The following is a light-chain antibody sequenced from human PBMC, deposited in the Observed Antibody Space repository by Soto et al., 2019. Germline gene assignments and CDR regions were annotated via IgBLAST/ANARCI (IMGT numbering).Light chain of an antibody. J-gene: IGLJ3*02. Sequence: QSALTQPPSASGSPGQSVTISYTGTSSDVGAYKYVSWYQQYPGKAPKLMIYEVTKRPSGVPDRFSGSKSGNTASLTVSGLQAEDEADYYCTSYVGNDIWVFGGGTKVTVL. V-gene: IGLV2-8*01. CDR3: TSYVGNDIWV. CDR1: SSDVGAYKY. CDR2: EVT.